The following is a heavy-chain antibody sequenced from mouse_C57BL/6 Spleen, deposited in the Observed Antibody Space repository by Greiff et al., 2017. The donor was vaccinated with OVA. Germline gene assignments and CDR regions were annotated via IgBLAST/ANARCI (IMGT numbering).Heavy chain of an antibody. D-gene: IGHD1-1*01. V-gene: IGHV1-55*01. J-gene: IGHJ4*01. CDR3: ARCYYYGSSYAMDY. CDR2: IYPGSGST. Sequence: VQLQQPGAELVKPGASVKMSCKASGYTFTSYWITWVKQRPGQGLEWIGDIYPGSGSTNYNEKFKSKATLTVDTSSSTAYMQLSSLTSEDSEVYYCARCYYYGSSYAMDYWGQGTSVTVSS. CDR1: GYTFTSYW.